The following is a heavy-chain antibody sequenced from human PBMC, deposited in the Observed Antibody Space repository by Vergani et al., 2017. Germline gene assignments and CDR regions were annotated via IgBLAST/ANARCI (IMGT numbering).Heavy chain of an antibody. Sequence: QVQLQESGPGLVKPSETLSLTCTVSGGSISSYYWSWIRQPPGTGLEWVRYIHYSGSTNYNPSLKSRVTISVDTSKNQFSLKLSSVTAADTAVYYCASIAVAGTVGYWGQGTLVTVSS. CDR3: ASIAVAGTVGY. V-gene: IGHV4-59*08. CDR2: IHYSGST. CDR1: GGSISSYY. D-gene: IGHD6-19*01. J-gene: IGHJ4*02.